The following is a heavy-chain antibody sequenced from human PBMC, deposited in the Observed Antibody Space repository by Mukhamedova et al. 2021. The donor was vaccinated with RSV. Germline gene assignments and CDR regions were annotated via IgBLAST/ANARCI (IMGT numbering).Heavy chain of an antibody. D-gene: IGHD3-10*01. Sequence: GWIGYFSNSGSTKYTPSLKSRVRISVDTTQNQFSLSLNSVTAADTAVYYCARGPYGSGRLDYWGQGALVTDPS. CDR2: FSNSGST. V-gene: IGHV4-59*09. CDR3: ARGPYGSGRLDY. J-gene: IGHJ4*02.